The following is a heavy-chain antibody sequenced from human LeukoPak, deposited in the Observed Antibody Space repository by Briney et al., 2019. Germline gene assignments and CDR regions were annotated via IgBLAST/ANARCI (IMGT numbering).Heavy chain of an antibody. J-gene: IGHJ3*02. CDR2: IYYSGST. V-gene: IGHV4-39*01. CDR3: ARRLRDAFDI. Sequence: PSETLSLTCTVSGGSISSSSYYGGWIRQPPGKGLEWIGRIYYSGSTYYNPSLKSRVTISVDTSKNQFSLKLSSVTAADTAVYYCARRLRDAFDIWGQGTMVTVSS. D-gene: IGHD3-10*01. CDR1: GGSISSSSYY.